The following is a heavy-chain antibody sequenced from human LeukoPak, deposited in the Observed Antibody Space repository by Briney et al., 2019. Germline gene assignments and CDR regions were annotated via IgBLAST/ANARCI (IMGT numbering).Heavy chain of an antibody. J-gene: IGHJ3*02. CDR1: GFTFSSYG. Sequence: GGSLRLSCAPSGFTFSSYGMSWVRQAPGKGLEWVSAISGSGGSTYYADSVKGRFTISRDNSKNTLYLQMNSLRAEDTAVYYCAKDRLIVVDAFDIWGQGTMVTVSS. D-gene: IGHD1-26*01. V-gene: IGHV3-23*01. CDR2: ISGSGGST. CDR3: AKDRLIVVDAFDI.